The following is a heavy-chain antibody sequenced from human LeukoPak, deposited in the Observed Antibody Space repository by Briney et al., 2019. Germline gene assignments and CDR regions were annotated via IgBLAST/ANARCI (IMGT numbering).Heavy chain of an antibody. CDR1: GYFISSGYY. D-gene: IGHD1-26*01. CDR3: AKMKTGSSADPFDN. J-gene: IGHJ4*02. V-gene: IGHV4-38-2*01. Sequence: SETLSLTCAVSGYFISSGYYWGWIRQPPEKGLEWIGSIYHSGSTYYNPSLKSRVTISVDTSKNQFSLKLTSVSAADTAVYYCAKMKTGSSADPFDNWGRGTLVTVSS. CDR2: IYHSGST.